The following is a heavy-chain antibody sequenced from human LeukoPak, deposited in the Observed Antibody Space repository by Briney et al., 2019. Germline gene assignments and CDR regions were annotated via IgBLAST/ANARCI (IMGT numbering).Heavy chain of an antibody. CDR2: TYYRSKWYN. D-gene: IGHD1-26*01. V-gene: IGHV6-1*01. CDR3: ARELGVDIDGMDV. Sequence: SQTLSLTRASSGDSVSSNSAAWNWIRQSPARGLEWLGRTYYRSKWYNDYAVSVKSRITINPDTPKNQFSLQLNSVTPEDTAVYYCARELGVDIDGMDVWGKGTTVTVSS. CDR1: GDSVSSNSAA. J-gene: IGHJ6*04.